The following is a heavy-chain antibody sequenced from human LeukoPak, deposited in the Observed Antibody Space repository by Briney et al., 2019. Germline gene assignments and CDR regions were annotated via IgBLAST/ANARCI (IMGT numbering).Heavy chain of an antibody. CDR1: GGSISSYY. CDR2: IYYSGST. CDR3: ALWSGYFSYYYMDV. V-gene: IGHV4-59*01. J-gene: IGHJ6*03. D-gene: IGHD3-3*01. Sequence: SETLSLTCTVFGGSISSYYWSWIRQPPGKGLEWLGYIYYSGSTNYNPSLKSRVTISVDTSKNQFSLKLSSVTAADTAVYYCALWSGYFSYYYMDVWGKGTTVTVSS.